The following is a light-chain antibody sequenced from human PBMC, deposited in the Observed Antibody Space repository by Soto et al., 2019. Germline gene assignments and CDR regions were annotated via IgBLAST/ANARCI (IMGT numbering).Light chain of an antibody. CDR2: EVS. Sequence: QSALTQPASVSGSPGQSITISCTGTSSDVGGYNYVSWYQQHPGKAPKLMIYEVSNRPSGASNRFSGSKSGNTASLTISGLQAEDEADYYCSSYTSSSTPYAFGTGTKVTVL. V-gene: IGLV2-14*01. J-gene: IGLJ1*01. CDR3: SSYTSSSTPYA. CDR1: SSDVGGYNY.